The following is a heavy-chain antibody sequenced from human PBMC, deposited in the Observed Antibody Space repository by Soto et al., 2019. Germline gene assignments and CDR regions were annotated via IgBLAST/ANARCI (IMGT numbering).Heavy chain of an antibody. CDR1: GFTFSNAW. CDR3: TTVFNIVDDRKN. D-gene: IGHD3-16*02. V-gene: IGHV3-15*01. J-gene: IGHJ4*02. Sequence: EVQLVESGGGLVKPGGSLRLSCEASGFTFSNAWMSWVRQAPGKGLEWVGRIKTKKDGGTIDYAAPVKGRFTISRNDSNNTVYLQMNNLKTEETAVYYCTTVFNIVDDRKNWGQGTLVTVTS. CDR2: IKTKKDGGTI.